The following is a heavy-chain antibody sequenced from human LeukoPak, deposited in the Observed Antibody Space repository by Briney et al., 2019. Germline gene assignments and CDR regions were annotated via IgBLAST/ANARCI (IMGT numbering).Heavy chain of an antibody. D-gene: IGHD6-13*01. CDR3: ARVTAADKTFDY. V-gene: IGHV1-46*01. CDR2: INPSGGST. Sequence: GASVKVSCKASGYTFTGYYMHWVRQAPGQGLEWMGIINPSGGSTSYAQKFQGRVTMTRDTSTSTVYMELSSLRSEDTAVYYCARVTAADKTFDYWGQGTLVTVSS. J-gene: IGHJ4*02. CDR1: GYTFTGYY.